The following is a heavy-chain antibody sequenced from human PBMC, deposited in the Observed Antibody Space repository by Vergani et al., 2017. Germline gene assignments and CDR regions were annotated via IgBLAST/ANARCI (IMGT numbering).Heavy chain of an antibody. Sequence: QVQLVQSGAEVKKPGASVKVSCKASGYTFTSYGISWVRQAPGQGLEWMGWISAYNGNTNYAQKLQGRVTMTTDTSTSTAYMELRSLSSDDTAVYYCARTAHYVDSFPTLHAFDIWGQATMVTVSS. CDR2: ISAYNGNT. J-gene: IGHJ3*02. CDR1: GYTFTSYG. CDR3: ARTAHYVDSFPTLHAFDI. V-gene: IGHV1-18*01. D-gene: IGHD4-17*01.